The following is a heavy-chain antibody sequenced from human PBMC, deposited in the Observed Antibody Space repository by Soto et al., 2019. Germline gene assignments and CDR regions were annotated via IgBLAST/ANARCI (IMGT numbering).Heavy chain of an antibody. D-gene: IGHD3-10*01. J-gene: IGHJ5*02. CDR1: GGSFSGYY. CDR2: INHSGST. Sequence: SETLSLTCAVYGGSFSGYYWSWIRQPPGKGLEWIGEINHSGSTNYNPSLKSRVTISVDTSKNQFSLKLSSVTAADTAVYYCARERGVLLWFGELYWFDPWGQGTLVT. V-gene: IGHV4-34*01. CDR3: ARERGVLLWFGELYWFDP.